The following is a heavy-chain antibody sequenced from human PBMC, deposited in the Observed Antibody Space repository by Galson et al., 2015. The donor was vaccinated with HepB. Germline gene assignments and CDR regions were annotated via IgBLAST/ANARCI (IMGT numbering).Heavy chain of an antibody. Sequence: SLRLSCAASGFTFTTYWMYWVRQAPGKGLEWVSSVSDSGTTTFYADSVKGRFTISRDNSKKTLYLQMNSLRVEDTAVYYCAKDPTTTTSAWYFDLWGRGTLVTVSS. CDR3: AKDPTTTTSAWYFDL. CDR2: VSDSGTTT. V-gene: IGHV3-23*01. J-gene: IGHJ2*01. CDR1: GFTFTTYW. D-gene: IGHD5-12*01.